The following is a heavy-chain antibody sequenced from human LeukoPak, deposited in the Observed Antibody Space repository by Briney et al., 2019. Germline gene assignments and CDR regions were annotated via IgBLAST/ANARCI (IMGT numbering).Heavy chain of an antibody. J-gene: IGHJ4*02. V-gene: IGHV4-39*01. CDR3: ARLEVSGSKFDY. D-gene: IGHD5-12*01. CDR1: GGSISSSSYY. CDR2: IYYSGST. Sequence: SETLSLTCTVSGGSISSSSYYWGWIREPPGKGLEWIGSIYYSGSTYYNPSLKSRVTISVDTSKNQFSLKLSSVTAADTAVYYCARLEVSGSKFDYWGQGTLVTVSS.